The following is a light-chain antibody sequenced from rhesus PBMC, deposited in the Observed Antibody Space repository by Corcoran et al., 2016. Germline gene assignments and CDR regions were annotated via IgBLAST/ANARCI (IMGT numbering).Light chain of an antibody. CDR1: QSLFDSEDGKTY. J-gene: IGKJ2*01. CDR2: EVS. Sequence: IEMTQTPLSLPVTPGEPASISCRASQSLFDSEDGKTYLDWYLQKPGQSPQPLIYEVSNRASGVPDRCSGSGSETDFTLKCSRVEAEDFGVFYCMQYTHLPYSFGQGTKVDIK. V-gene: IGKV2-86*01. CDR3: MQYTHLPYS.